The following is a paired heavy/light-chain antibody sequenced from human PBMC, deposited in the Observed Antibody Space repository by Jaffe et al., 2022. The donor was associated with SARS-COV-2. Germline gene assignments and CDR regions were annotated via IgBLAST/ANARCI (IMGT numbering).Heavy chain of an antibody. J-gene: IGHJ4*02. CDR1: GFTFINYG. CDR2: ISGSGDTA. V-gene: IGHV3-23*04. CDR3: GKTAPYYLDY. Sequence: EVQLVESGGGLVQPGGSLRLSCAASGFTFINYGMTWVRQAPGRGLECVASISGSGDTAYYGDSVKGRFTISRDNSKNTLYLQMNSLRAEDTAIYYCGKTAPYYLDYWGQGTLVTVSS.
Light chain of an antibody. V-gene: IGKV3-15*01. CDR2: GVS. CDR3: QQYNNWPRT. CDR1: QSVSSK. Sequence: EIVMTQSPATLSVSPGERATLSCRASQSVSSKLAWYQQRRGQAPRLLMYGVSTRASGTPARFSGSGSGTEFTLTISSLQSEDFAVYYCQQYNNWPRTFGQGTKVEIK. J-gene: IGKJ1*01.